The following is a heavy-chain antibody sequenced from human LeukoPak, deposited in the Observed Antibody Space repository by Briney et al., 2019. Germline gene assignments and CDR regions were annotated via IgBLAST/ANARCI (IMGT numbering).Heavy chain of an antibody. CDR1: GFTFSIYG. CDR2: IWYDGSNK. D-gene: IGHD1/OR15-1a*01. J-gene: IGHJ4*02. Sequence: GGSLRLSCAASGFTFSIYGMSWVRQAPGKGLEWVAVIWYDGSNKYYADSVKGRFTISRDNSKNTLYLQMNSLRAEDTAVYYCAKGTPGVDWGQGTLVTVSS. CDR3: AKGTPGVD. V-gene: IGHV3-33*06.